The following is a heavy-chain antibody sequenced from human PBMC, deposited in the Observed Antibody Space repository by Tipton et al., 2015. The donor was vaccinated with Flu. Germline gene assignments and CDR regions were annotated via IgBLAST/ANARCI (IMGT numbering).Heavy chain of an antibody. Sequence: TLSLTCTVSGDSIRSSRHYWGYIRQAPGKGLEWIGSMYYTGVIYYNPSLKSRVTMSIDTSKNHFSLRLTSVTAADTAMYYCARDYGDLNWFDPWGQGTLVTVSS. J-gene: IGHJ5*02. CDR2: MYYTGVI. D-gene: IGHD4-17*01. CDR3: ARDYGDLNWFDP. CDR1: GDSIRSSRHY. V-gene: IGHV4-39*02.